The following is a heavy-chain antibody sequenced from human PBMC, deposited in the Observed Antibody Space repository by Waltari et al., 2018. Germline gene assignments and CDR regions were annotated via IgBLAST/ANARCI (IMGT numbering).Heavy chain of an antibody. CDR2: IDPNSGGT. Sequence: QVQLVQSGAEVKKPGASVKVSCKASGYTFTGYYMHWVRQAHGQGLEWMGWIDPNSGGTNDGRKCQGRGTMTRETSISTAYMELSRLRSDDTAVYYCARVAARGFDPWGQGTLVTVSS. V-gene: IGHV1-2*02. CDR1: GYTFTGYY. CDR3: ARVAARGFDP. D-gene: IGHD6-6*01. J-gene: IGHJ5*02.